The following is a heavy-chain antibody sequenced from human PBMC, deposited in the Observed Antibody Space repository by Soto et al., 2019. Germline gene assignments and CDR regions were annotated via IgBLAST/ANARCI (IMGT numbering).Heavy chain of an antibody. CDR2: ISSSSSTI. CDR1: GFTFSSYS. Sequence: EVQLVESGGGLVQPGGSLRLSCAASGFTFSSYSMKWVRQAPGKGLEWVSYISSSSSTIYYADSVKGQFTISRDNAKNSQYLQMNSLRAEDTAVYYWARHPDPIPQIGWSDPWGKGTLVTVST. CDR3: ARHPDPIPQIGWSDP. J-gene: IGHJ5*02. D-gene: IGHD2-2*02. V-gene: IGHV3-48*01.